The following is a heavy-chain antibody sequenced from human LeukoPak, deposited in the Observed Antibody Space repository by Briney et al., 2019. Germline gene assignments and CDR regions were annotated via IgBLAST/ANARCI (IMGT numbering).Heavy chain of an antibody. J-gene: IGHJ5*02. D-gene: IGHD3-10*01. CDR3: TTDPTENYYGSGSYSSHWFDP. Sequence: GGSLRLSCTASGFTFGDYAMSWFRQAPGKGLEWVGFIRSKAYGGTTEYAASVKGRFTISRDDSKSIAYLQMNSLKTEDTAVYYCTTDPTENYYGSGSYSSHWFDPWGQGTLVTVSS. CDR2: IRSKAYGGTT. CDR1: GFTFGDYA. V-gene: IGHV3-49*03.